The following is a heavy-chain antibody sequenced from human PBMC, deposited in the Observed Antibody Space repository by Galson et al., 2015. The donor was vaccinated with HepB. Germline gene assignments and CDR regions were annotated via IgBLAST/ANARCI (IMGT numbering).Heavy chain of an antibody. CDR3: AREDWITVFGVVDY. D-gene: IGHD3-3*01. J-gene: IGHJ4*02. CDR2: ISSTSSTI. Sequence: SLRLSCAASGFTFNTYTMNWVRQAPGKGLEWVSYISSTSSTIYYADSVKGRFTISRGNAKNSLYLQMNSLRDEDTAVYYCAREDWITVFGVVDYWGQGTLVTVSS. CDR1: GFTFNTYT. V-gene: IGHV3-48*02.